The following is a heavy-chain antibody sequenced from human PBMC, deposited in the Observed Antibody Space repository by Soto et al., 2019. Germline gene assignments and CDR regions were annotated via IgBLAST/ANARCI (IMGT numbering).Heavy chain of an antibody. J-gene: IGHJ6*02. CDR3: ARETFDDFWSGYHHYGMDV. V-gene: IGHV3-11*01. Sequence: SLRLSCAASGFTFSDYYMSWIRQAPGKGLEWVSYISSSGSTIYYADSVKGRFTISRDNAKNSLYLQMNSLRAEDTAVYYCARETFDDFWSGYHHYGMDVWGQGTTVTVSS. CDR2: ISSSGSTI. D-gene: IGHD3-3*01. CDR1: GFTFSDYY.